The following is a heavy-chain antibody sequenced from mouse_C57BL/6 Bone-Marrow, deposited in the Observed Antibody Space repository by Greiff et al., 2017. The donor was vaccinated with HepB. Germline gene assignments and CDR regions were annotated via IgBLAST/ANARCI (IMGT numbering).Heavy chain of an antibody. D-gene: IGHD2-4*01. CDR1: GFTFSDYG. CDR3: ARRDDSAWFAY. CDR2: ISSGCSTI. Sequence: EVKLVESGGGLVKPGGSLKLSCAASGFTFSDYGLHWVRQAPEKGLEWVAYISSGCSTIYYADTVKGRFTISRDNAKNTLFLQMTSLRSEDTAMYYCARRDDSAWFAYWGQGTLVTVSA. V-gene: IGHV5-17*01. J-gene: IGHJ3*01.